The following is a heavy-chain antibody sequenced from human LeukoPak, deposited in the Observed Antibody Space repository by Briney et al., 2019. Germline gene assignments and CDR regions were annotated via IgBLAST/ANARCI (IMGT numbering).Heavy chain of an antibody. CDR2: IYYSGST. Sequence: MASETLSLTCTVSGGSISSSSYSWSWIRQPPGKGLEWIGYIYYSGSTNYNPSLKSRVTISVDTSKNQFSLKLSSVTAADTAVYYCARHGSSGIAVAGKVDYWGQGTLVTVSS. V-gene: IGHV4-61*05. CDR3: ARHGSSGIAVAGKVDY. D-gene: IGHD6-19*01. J-gene: IGHJ4*02. CDR1: GGSISSSSYS.